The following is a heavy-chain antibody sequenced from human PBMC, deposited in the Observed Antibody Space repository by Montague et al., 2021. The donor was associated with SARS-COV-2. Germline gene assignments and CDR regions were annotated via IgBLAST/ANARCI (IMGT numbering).Heavy chain of an antibody. CDR2: IDTSGNT. V-gene: IGHV4-61*02. Sequence: TLSLTCTVSGGSISSGSHYWSWIRQPAGKGLEWIGRIDTSGNTKYISSLKSRVTISVDTSKNQFSLKLSPVTAADTAVYYCARRIDYYGIDVWGQGTTVTVSS. CDR3: ARRIDYYGIDV. D-gene: IGHD1-26*01. CDR1: GGSISSGSHY. J-gene: IGHJ6*02.